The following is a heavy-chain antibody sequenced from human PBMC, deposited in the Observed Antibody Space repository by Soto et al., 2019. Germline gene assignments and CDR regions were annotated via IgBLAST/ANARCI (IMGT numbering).Heavy chain of an antibody. CDR2: IDPSDSDI. J-gene: IGHJ4*02. D-gene: IGHD2-15*01. V-gene: IGHV5-10-1*04. Sequence: GESLKISCKGSGYSFTSYWISWVRRMPGKGLEWMGRIDPSDSDIRYSPSFQGKVTISADKSITTAYLQWSSLKAADTAMYYCVRSGTSSGRFSDYWGQGTLVTVSS. CDR3: VRSGTSSGRFSDY. CDR1: GYSFTSYW.